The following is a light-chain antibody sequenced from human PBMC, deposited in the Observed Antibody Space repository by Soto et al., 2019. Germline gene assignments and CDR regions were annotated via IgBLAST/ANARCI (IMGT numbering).Light chain of an antibody. Sequence: EIVMTQSPATLSVSPGERGTVSCRASQSVSSNLGWYQQKPGQAPRLLIYGASTRATGIPARFSGSGSGTEFTLTISSLQSQDSAVYYCQQYNKWPPITFGQGTRLEIK. CDR2: GAS. CDR1: QSVSSN. V-gene: IGKV3-15*01. CDR3: QQYNKWPPIT. J-gene: IGKJ5*01.